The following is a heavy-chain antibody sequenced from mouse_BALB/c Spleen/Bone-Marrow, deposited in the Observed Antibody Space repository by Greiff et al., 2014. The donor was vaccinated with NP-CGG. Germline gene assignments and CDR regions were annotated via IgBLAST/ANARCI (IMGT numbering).Heavy chain of an antibody. Sequence: QLKQSGAELMKPGASVKISCKATGYTFSSYWIEWVKQRPGHGLEWIGEILPGSGGTNYNEKFKGKATFTADTSSNTAYMQLNSLTSEDSAVYYCARSMDYWGQGTSVTVSS. CDR2: ILPGSGGT. J-gene: IGHJ4*01. V-gene: IGHV1-9*01. CDR3: ARSMDY. CDR1: GYTFSSYW.